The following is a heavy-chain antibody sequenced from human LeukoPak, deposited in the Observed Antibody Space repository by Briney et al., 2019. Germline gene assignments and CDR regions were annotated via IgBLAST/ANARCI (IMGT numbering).Heavy chain of an antibody. Sequence: GGSLRLSCAASGFTVRSNYMSWVRQAPGKGLEWVSVIYSGGTTYYADSVKGRFTISRDNSKNTVYLQTNSLRAEDTAVYYCARGTIYSPRGEDFWGQGTLVTVSS. CDR3: ARGTIYSPRGEDF. V-gene: IGHV3-53*01. J-gene: IGHJ4*02. D-gene: IGHD5-12*01. CDR1: GFTVRSNY. CDR2: IYSGGTT.